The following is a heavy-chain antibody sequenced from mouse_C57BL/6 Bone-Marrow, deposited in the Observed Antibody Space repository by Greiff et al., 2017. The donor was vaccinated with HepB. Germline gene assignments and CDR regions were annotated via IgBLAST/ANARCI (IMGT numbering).Heavy chain of an antibody. D-gene: IGHD6-2*01. CDR2: IDPSDSYT. J-gene: IGHJ2*01. CDR3: AREGENWVSFEC. V-gene: IGHV1-69*01. Sequence: QVQLQQPGAELVMPGASVKLSCKASGYTFTSYWMHWVKQRPGQGLEWIGDIDPSDSYTNYNQKFKGKSTLTVDKSSSTAYMQLSSLTSEDSAVYYCAREGENWVSFECWGKGATLTVSS. CDR1: GYTFTSYW.